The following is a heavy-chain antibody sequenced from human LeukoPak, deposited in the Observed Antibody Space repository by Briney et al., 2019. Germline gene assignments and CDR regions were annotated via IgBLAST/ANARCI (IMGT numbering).Heavy chain of an antibody. CDR2: ISAYNGNT. D-gene: IGHD4-11*01. J-gene: IGHJ6*02. Sequence: GASVKVSCKASGYTFTSYGISWVRQAPGQGLEWMGWISAYNGNTNYAQKLQGRVTMTTDTSTSTAYMELRSLRSDDTAVYYCARGEEAPHDYRNYGMDVWGQGTTVTVSS. V-gene: IGHV1-18*01. CDR3: ARGEEAPHDYRNYGMDV. CDR1: GYTFTSYG.